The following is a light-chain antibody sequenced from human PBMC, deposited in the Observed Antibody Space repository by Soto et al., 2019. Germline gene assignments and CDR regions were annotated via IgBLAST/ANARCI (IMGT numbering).Light chain of an antibody. Sequence: NFMLTQPHSVSESPGKTVTISCTRSSGTIASSYVQWYQQRPGSSPTTVIYEDNQRPSGVPDRFSGSIDSSSNSASLSISGLQTADEAYYYGQYYDTQTWVFGGGTKLTVL. V-gene: IGLV6-57*01. CDR3: QYYDTQTWV. CDR2: EDN. J-gene: IGLJ3*02. CDR1: SGTIASSY.